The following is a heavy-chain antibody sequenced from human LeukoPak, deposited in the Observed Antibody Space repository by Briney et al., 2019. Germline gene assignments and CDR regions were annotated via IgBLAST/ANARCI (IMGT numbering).Heavy chain of an antibody. CDR2: IYYSGST. Sequence: PSETLSLTCTFSGGSISSYYWSWIRQPPGKGLEWIGYIYYSGSTNYNPSLKSRVTISVDTSKNQFSLKLSSVTAADTAVYYCARERTNMVRDWGQGTLVTVSS. V-gene: IGHV4-59*01. CDR3: ARERTNMVRD. D-gene: IGHD3-10*01. J-gene: IGHJ4*02. CDR1: GGSISSYY.